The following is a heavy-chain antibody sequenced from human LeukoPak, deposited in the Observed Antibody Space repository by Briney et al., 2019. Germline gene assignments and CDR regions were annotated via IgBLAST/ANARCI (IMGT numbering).Heavy chain of an antibody. V-gene: IGHV3-23*01. J-gene: IGHJ4*02. D-gene: IGHD3-10*01. CDR2: ISKSGGSS. CDR1: GFTFSSYA. Sequence: RPGGSLRLSCAASGFTFSSYAMSWVRQAPGKGLEWVSGISKSGGSSYYADSVKGRFTISRDNSKNTLYLQMNSLRAEDTAVYYCAKEKEFYFDNWGQGALVTVSS. CDR3: AKEKEFYFDN.